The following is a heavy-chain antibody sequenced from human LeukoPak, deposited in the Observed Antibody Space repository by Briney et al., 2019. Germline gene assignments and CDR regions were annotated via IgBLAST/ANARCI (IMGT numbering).Heavy chain of an antibody. Sequence: ASVKVSCKASGYTFTSYGISWVRQAPGQGLEWMGWISAYNGNTNYAQKLQGRVTMTTDTSTSTAYMELRSLRSDDTAVYYCARERRFGEFMDWFDPWGQGTLVTVS. CDR3: ARERRFGEFMDWFDP. J-gene: IGHJ5*02. D-gene: IGHD3-10*01. V-gene: IGHV1-18*01. CDR1: GYTFTSYG. CDR2: ISAYNGNT.